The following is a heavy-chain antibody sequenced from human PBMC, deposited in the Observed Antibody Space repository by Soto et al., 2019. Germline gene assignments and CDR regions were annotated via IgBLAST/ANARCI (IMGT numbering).Heavy chain of an antibody. CDR3: ARVGGSYRIDY. V-gene: IGHV4-59*01. CDR1: GGSISSYY. CDR2: IYYSGST. D-gene: IGHD1-26*01. Sequence: SETLSLTCTVSGGSISSYYWSWIRQPPGKGLEWIGYIYYSGSTNYNPSLKSRVTISVDTSKNQFSLKLSSVTAADTAVYYCARVGGSYRIDYWGQGTLVTVYS. J-gene: IGHJ4*02.